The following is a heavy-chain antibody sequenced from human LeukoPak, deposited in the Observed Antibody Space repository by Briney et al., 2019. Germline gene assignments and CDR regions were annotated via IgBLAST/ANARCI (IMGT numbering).Heavy chain of an antibody. Sequence: GGSLRLSCAASGFTFSSYGMHWVRQAPGKGLEWVAVISYDGSNKYYADSVKGRFTISRDNSKNTLYLQMNSLRAEDTAVYYCAKDCWDYRYYFDYCGQGTLVTVSS. J-gene: IGHJ4*02. CDR3: AKDCWDYRYYFDY. D-gene: IGHD1-7*01. V-gene: IGHV3-30*18. CDR1: GFTFSSYG. CDR2: ISYDGSNK.